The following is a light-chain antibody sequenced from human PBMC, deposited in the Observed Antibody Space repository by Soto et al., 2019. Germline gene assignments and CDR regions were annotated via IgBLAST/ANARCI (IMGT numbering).Light chain of an antibody. V-gene: IGLV1-40*01. Sequence: QSVLTQPTSVSGAPGQTVTISCTGSSSNIGANYDVNWYQQLPGTAPKVLIYGNTDRPSGVPDRFSASKSGTSASLAITGLQAEDEADYYCGTWDSSLSAVFGGGTQLTV. CDR3: GTWDSSLSAV. J-gene: IGLJ2*01. CDR1: SSNIGANYD. CDR2: GNT.